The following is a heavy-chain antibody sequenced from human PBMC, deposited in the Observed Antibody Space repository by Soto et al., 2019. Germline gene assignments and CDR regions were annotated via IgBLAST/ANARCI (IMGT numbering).Heavy chain of an antibody. D-gene: IGHD3-16*01. CDR2: ISYDGGNT. V-gene: IGHV3-30*18. CDR3: AKVMITFGGSRYGLDV. J-gene: IGHJ6*02. Sequence: QVQLVESGGGVVQPGRSLRLSCAASGFTFSSYGIHWVRQTPGKGLEWVAFISYDGGNTFYADSVKGRFTISRDNSKNTLFLQMNSLRAEVTAVYYCAKVMITFGGSRYGLDVWGQGTTVTVSS. CDR1: GFTFSSYG.